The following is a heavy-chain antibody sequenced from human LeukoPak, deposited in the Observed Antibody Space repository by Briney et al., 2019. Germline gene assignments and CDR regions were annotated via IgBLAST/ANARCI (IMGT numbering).Heavy chain of an antibody. Sequence: GGSLRLSCAASGFTFSNYGLNWVRQAPGKGLEWVSSISSGSRYIYYADSVEGRFTISRDNTRNSLYLQMNSLRGEDTAVYYCARDYGSGWHDFDYWGQGTLVTVSS. CDR1: GFTFSNYG. CDR2: ISSGSRYI. J-gene: IGHJ4*02. D-gene: IGHD6-19*01. V-gene: IGHV3-21*01. CDR3: ARDYGSGWHDFDY.